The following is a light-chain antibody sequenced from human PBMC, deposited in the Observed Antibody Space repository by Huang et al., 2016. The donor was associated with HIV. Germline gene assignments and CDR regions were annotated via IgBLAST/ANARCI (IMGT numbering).Light chain of an antibody. Sequence: DIQMTQSPSSLSASVGERITITCRASQTISSYVNWYQQKPGKAPKLLIYAASSLQSGVPSRFSGSGSGTDFTLTISSLQREDFATYYCQQSFSTPRTFGQGTKVEIK. CDR3: QQSFSTPRT. V-gene: IGKV1-39*01. CDR2: AAS. CDR1: QTISSY. J-gene: IGKJ1*01.